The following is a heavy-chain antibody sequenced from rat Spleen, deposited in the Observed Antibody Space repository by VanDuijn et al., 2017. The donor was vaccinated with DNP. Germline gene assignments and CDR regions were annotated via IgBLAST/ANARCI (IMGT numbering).Heavy chain of an antibody. J-gene: IGHJ2*01. Sequence: EVQLVESGGGLVQPGRSLKLSCAASGFSFRNYYMAGVRQAPKRGLEWVATISYDGGSTYYRDSVKGRFTISRDNAKSTLYLQMDSRRSEDTATYYCARPDYWGQGVMVTVSS. CDR1: GFSFRNYY. CDR3: ARPDY. CDR2: ISYDGGST. V-gene: IGHV5-7*01.